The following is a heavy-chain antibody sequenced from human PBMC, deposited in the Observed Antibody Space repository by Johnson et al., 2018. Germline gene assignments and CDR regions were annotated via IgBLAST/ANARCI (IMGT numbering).Heavy chain of an antibody. Sequence: DQLVQSGGGVVQPGGSLRLSCAASGFTFSSYAMSWVRQAPGKGLEWVSAISGSGGSTYYEDSVKGRFTISRDNSKNTPYLQMDSLRAEDTALYYCARGSLVGGTSWFAFDLWGQGTMVTVAS. V-gene: IGHV3-23*04. J-gene: IGHJ3*01. D-gene: IGHD1-26*01. CDR2: ISGSGGST. CDR1: GFTFSSYA. CDR3: ARGSLVGGTSWFAFDL.